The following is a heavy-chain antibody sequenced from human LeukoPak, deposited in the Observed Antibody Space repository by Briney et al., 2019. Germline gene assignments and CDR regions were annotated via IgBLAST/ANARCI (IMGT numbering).Heavy chain of an antibody. D-gene: IGHD6-6*01. CDR2: IWNSGST. V-gene: IGHV4-31*03. Sequence: SETLSLTCSVSGDSISSRTYYWTWIRQHPEKGLEWIGYIWNSGSTNYNPALRSRVTISVDTSKNQFSLKLTSVTAADTAIYYCARDVSSMFPNWFDPWGQGILVIVSS. J-gene: IGHJ5*02. CDR1: GDSISSRTYY. CDR3: ARDVSSMFPNWFDP.